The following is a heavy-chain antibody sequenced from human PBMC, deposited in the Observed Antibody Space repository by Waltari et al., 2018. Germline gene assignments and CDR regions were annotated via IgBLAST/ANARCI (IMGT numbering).Heavy chain of an antibody. V-gene: IGHV3-9*01. J-gene: IGHJ2*01. Sequence: EVQLVESGGGLVQPGRSLRLSCAASGFDFYDYAMQWVRQVPGKGLEWVSVVSWSGATVGYADSVNGRFAISRDNAKNSLYLQMNSLRVEDTAFYYCAASRGVYWYFDFWGRGTLVSVSS. D-gene: IGHD3-16*01. CDR2: VSWSGATV. CDR3: AASRGVYWYFDF. CDR1: GFDFYDYA.